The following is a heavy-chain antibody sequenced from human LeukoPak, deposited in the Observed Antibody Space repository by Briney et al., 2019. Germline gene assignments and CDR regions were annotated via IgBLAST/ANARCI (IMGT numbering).Heavy chain of an antibody. V-gene: IGHV3-74*01. Sequence: GGSLGLSCAASGFSFSSYWMHWVRQVPGKGLVWVSRINTDATTTTYADSVKGRFTISRDNAKNTLYLQMNSLRAEDTAVYYCVRDDSYSLRWGQGTLVTVSS. J-gene: IGHJ4*02. CDR2: INTDATTT. CDR1: GFSFSSYW. D-gene: IGHD2-21*02. CDR3: VRDDSYSLR.